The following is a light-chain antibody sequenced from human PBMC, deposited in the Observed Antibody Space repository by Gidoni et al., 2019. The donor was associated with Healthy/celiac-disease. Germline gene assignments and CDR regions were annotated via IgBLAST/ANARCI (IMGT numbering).Light chain of an antibody. Sequence: QAGLTQPSSVSKGLRPTATLTCTGNSNNVGNQGAAWLQPHQGHPPKLLSYRNNNRPSGISERFSASRSGNTASLTITGLQPEDEADYYCSAWGSSLSAWVFGGGTKLTVL. V-gene: IGLV10-54*04. CDR3: SAWGSSLSAWV. J-gene: IGLJ3*02. CDR1: SNNVGNQG. CDR2: RNN.